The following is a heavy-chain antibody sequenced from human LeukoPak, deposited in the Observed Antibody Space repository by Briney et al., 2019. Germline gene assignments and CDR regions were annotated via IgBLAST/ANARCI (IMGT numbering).Heavy chain of an antibody. J-gene: IGHJ5*02. CDR3: ARDLYDFWGGYLLGRFDP. CDR2: INPNSGGT. D-gene: IGHD3-3*01. V-gene: IGHV1-2*02. CDR1: GYTFTGYY. Sequence: ASVKVSCKASGYTFTGYYMHWVRQAPGQELEWMGWINPNSGGTNYAQKIQGRVTMTRDTSISTAYMELSRLRSDDTAVYYCARDLYDFWGGYLLGRFDPWGQGTLVTVSS.